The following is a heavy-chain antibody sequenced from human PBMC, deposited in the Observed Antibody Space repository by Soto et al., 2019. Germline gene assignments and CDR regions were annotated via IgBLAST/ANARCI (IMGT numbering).Heavy chain of an antibody. CDR1: EYTFTRYW. J-gene: IGHJ6*02. D-gene: IGHD2-2*01. V-gene: IGHV5-51*01. CDR3: ASSPRGYCSSTSCRELGNYYGMDV. CDR2: IYPGDSDT. Sequence: ESLKMSSKGSEYTFTRYWIVWERQTPGKGLERMGIIYPGDSDTRYSPSFQGHVTISADKSISTAYLQWSSLKASDTAMYYCASSPRGYCSSTSCRELGNYYGMDVWGQGTTVIVSS.